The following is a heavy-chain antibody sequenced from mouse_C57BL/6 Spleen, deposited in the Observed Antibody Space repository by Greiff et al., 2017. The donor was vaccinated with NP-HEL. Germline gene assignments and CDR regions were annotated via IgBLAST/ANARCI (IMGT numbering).Heavy chain of an antibody. V-gene: IGHV1-61*01. CDR1: GYTFTSYW. CDR2: IYPSDSET. CDR3: ARKGDYGNSAWFAY. Sequence: QVQLQQPGAELVRPGSSVKLSCKASGYTFTSYWMDWVKQRPGQGLEWIGNIYPSDSETHYNQKFKDKATLTVDKSSSTAYMQLSSLTSEDSAVYYCARKGDYGNSAWFAYWGQGTLVTVSA. J-gene: IGHJ3*01. D-gene: IGHD2-1*01.